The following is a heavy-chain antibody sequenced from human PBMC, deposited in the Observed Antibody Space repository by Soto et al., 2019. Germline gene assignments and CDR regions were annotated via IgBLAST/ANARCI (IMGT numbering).Heavy chain of an antibody. CDR1: GFTFINHA. CDR3: AKVDCGSSGCRLIDY. V-gene: IGHV3-23*01. Sequence: PGGSLRLSCAGSGFTFINHAMNWVRQAPGKGLEWVTGITGNGETTNYADSVKGRFTISRDNSKNTLYLQMNSLRAEDTAVYYCAKVDCGSSGCRLIDYWGQGTLVTVPQ. D-gene: IGHD2-2*01. CDR2: ITGNGETT. J-gene: IGHJ4*02.